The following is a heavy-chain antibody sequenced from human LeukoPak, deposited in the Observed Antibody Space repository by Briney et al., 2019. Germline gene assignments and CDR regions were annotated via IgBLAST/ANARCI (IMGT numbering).Heavy chain of an antibody. V-gene: IGHV2-70*11. J-gene: IGHJ4*02. Sequence: SGPTLVNPTQTLTLTCTFSVFSLSTSGMCVSWIRQPPGKALEWLARIDWDEDKYYSTSLKTRLTISKDTYKNQVVLTMTNMDPVDTATYYCARSSRNPYCGGDCYSWLYFDYWGQGTLVTVSS. D-gene: IGHD2-21*02. CDR2: IDWDEDK. CDR1: VFSLSTSGMC. CDR3: ARSSRNPYCGGDCYSWLYFDY.